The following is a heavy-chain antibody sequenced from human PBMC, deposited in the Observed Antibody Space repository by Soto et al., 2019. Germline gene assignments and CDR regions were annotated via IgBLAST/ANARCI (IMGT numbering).Heavy chain of an antibody. CDR2: VYYSGYT. J-gene: IGHJ3*02. CDR1: SGSISTYY. Sequence: QVQLQESGPGLVKPSETLSLTCTVSSGSISTYYWSWIRQPPGKGLEWIGYVYYSGYTNYNPSLKSRVTISVDTSKNQFSLKLTSVTPADTAVYYCARGLYGDYSWEASDIWGQGTMVTVSS. V-gene: IGHV4-59*01. CDR3: ARGLYGDYSWEASDI. D-gene: IGHD4-17*01.